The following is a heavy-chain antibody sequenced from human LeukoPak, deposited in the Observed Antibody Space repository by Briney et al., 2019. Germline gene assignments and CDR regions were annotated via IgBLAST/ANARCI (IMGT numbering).Heavy chain of an antibody. J-gene: IGHJ6*03. V-gene: IGHV3-21*01. CDR3: GRDHRGYSYGSEEYHYYYMDV. CDR2: ISSGSSYI. D-gene: IGHD5-18*01. Sequence: PGGSLRLSCAASGVTFSRYSMNWVRQAPGKGLEWVSSISSGSSYIYYADSVKGRFTISRDNAKKSLYLQMNSLRDEDTAVYYCGRDHRGYSYGSEEYHYYYMDVWGKGTTVTVSS. CDR1: GVTFSRYS.